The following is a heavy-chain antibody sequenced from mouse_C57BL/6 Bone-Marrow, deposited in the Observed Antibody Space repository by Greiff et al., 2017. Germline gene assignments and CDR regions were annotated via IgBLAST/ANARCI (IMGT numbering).Heavy chain of an antibody. CDR3: ASNYYAAY. CDR2: ISYDGSN. J-gene: IGHJ3*01. D-gene: IGHD1-1*01. CDR1: GYSITSGYY. V-gene: IGHV3-6*01. Sequence: LVESGPGLVKLSQSLSLTCSVTGYSITSGYYWNWIRQFPGNKLEWMGYISYDGSNNYNPSLKNRISITRDTSKHQFFLKLNSVTTEDTATYYCASNYYAAYWGQGTLVTVSA.